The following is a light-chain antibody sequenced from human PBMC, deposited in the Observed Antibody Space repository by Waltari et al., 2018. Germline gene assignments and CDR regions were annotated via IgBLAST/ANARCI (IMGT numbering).Light chain of an antibody. Sequence: QSVLTQPPSVSGAPGQRVTISCTGSSSNIGAGNDIPWYQQLPGTAPKLLIYAENNRPSGVPDRFAGSKSGTSASLAITGLQAEDEADYYCQSYDSSLSGPWVFGGGTKLTVL. CDR3: QSYDSSLSGPWV. J-gene: IGLJ3*02. V-gene: IGLV1-40*01. CDR2: AEN. CDR1: SSNIGAGND.